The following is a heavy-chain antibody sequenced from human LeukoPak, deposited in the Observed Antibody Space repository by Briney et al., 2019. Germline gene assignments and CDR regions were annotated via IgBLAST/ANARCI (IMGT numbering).Heavy chain of an antibody. CDR1: GGSISSYY. V-gene: IGHV4-59*01. D-gene: IGHD3-22*01. J-gene: IGHJ6*03. Sequence: KPSETLSLTCTVSGGSISSYYWSWIRQPPGKGLEWIGYIYYSGSTNYNPSLKSRVTISVDTSKNQFSLKLSPVTAADTAVYYCARTPYYYDSSGYYMDVWGKGTTVTVSS. CDR3: ARTPYYYDSSGYYMDV. CDR2: IYYSGST.